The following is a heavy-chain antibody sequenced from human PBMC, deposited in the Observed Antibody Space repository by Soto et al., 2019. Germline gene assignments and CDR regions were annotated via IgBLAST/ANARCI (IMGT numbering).Heavy chain of an antibody. Sequence: QMKLQASGPGLVKPSETLSLTCNGSGASVSHGYWSWIRQPPGKGLEWIGFMYFGGSFNYNPSLTSRAPISVETSKNPFSMKLTSVTGSDTAVYYCARSYYDSTGFAVDPWGQGTLFTVSS. CDR2: MYFGGSF. CDR1: GASVSHGY. V-gene: IGHV4-59*02. CDR3: ARSYYDSTGFAVDP. D-gene: IGHD3-22*01. J-gene: IGHJ5*02.